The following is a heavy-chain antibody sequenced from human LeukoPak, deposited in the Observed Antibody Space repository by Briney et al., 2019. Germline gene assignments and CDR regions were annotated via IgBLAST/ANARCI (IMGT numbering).Heavy chain of an antibody. CDR1: GFTFSSYA. Sequence: GESLRLSCAASGFTFSSYAMSWVRQAPGKGLEWVAAIWRTGDWTYYVDSVKGRFTISRDNSKNTLYLQMNRLRVADTAIYYCAKGRHDYGDYAFDSWGQGTLVTVSS. CDR3: AKGRHDYGDYAFDS. V-gene: IGHV3-23*05. J-gene: IGHJ4*02. CDR2: IWRTGDWT. D-gene: IGHD4-17*01.